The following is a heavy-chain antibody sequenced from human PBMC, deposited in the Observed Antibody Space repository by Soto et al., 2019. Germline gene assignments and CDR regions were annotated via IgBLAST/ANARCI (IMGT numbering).Heavy chain of an antibody. CDR2: TQYSGGT. CDR1: GGSMRRYY. D-gene: IGHD6-25*01. Sequence: SETLSLTCTVSGGSMRRYYWTWIRQAPGKGLEWIGYTQYSGGTNYNPSLKSRVSISLDMSKNQFSLKLNSVTAADTAVYYCARDTITAAGTPVNWGQGTLVTVSS. CDR3: ARDTITAAGTPVN. V-gene: IGHV4-59*01. J-gene: IGHJ4*02.